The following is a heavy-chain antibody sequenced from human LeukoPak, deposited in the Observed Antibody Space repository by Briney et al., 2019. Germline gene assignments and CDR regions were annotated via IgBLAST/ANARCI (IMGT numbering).Heavy chain of an antibody. V-gene: IGHV1-2*02. CDR2: INPNSGGT. CDR1: GYTFTGYY. J-gene: IGHJ6*03. D-gene: IGHD6-13*01. CDR3: ARVSNYRSSSWFPGYYYYYMDV. Sequence: ASVKVSCKASGYTFTGYYMHWVRQAPGQGLEWMGWINPNSGGTNYAQKFQGRVTITRNTSISTAYMELSSLRSEDTAVYYRARVSNYRSSSWFPGYYYYYMDVWGKGTTVTVSS.